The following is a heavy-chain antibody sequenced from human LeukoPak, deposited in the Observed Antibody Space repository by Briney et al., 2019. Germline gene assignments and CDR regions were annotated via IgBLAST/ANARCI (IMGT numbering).Heavy chain of an antibody. CDR2: IYPRDSDT. Sequence: GESLQISCKASGYTFTHQWIGWVRQKSGSGLEWMGIIYPRDSDTRYSPSFQGYVSISADTSINTASLEWSRLEASDTAIYYCARHSDVIGAIWGQGTLVTVSS. J-gene: IGHJ4*02. D-gene: IGHD3-10*01. CDR3: ARHSDVIGAI. V-gene: IGHV5-51*01. CDR1: GYTFTHQW.